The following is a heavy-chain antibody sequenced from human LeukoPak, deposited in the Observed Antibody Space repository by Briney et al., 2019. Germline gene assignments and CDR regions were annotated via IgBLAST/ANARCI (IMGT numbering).Heavy chain of an antibody. CDR3: AKDGVGSGSYFSY. Sequence: QAGGSLRLSCAASGFSFRGYTMNGARQPPGRGLDWFSGISDSGSATLYADSVKGRFTISRDNAKNSLYLQMNSLRAEDTALYYCAKDGVGSGSYFSYWGQGTLVTVSS. D-gene: IGHD3-10*01. J-gene: IGHJ4*02. CDR2: ISDSGSAT. CDR1: GFSFRGYT. V-gene: IGHV3-23*01.